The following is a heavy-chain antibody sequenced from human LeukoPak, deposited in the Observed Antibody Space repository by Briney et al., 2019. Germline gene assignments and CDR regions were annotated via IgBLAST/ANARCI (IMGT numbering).Heavy chain of an antibody. V-gene: IGHV3-23*01. D-gene: IGHD2-15*01. CDR2: ITVGGGTT. J-gene: IGHJ5*02. Sequence: GGSLRLSCAASGFTFNNYAMTWVRQAPGKGLEWVSAITVGGGTTYYADSVRGRFTISRDNSKNTLYLQMNSLRAEDTAIYYCAKDYEGEGYCSGGSCLYNWFDPWGQGTLVTVSS. CDR3: AKDYEGEGYCSGGSCLYNWFDP. CDR1: GFTFNNYA.